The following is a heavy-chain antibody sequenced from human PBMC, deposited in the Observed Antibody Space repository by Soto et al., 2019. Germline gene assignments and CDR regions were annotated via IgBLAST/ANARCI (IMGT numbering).Heavy chain of an antibody. J-gene: IGHJ3*02. Sequence: QVQLQESGPGLVKPSETLSLTCTVSGGSVSSGSYSWSWIRQPPGRGREWLGYIYYSGSTNYNPSLKSRVTISVDTSKNQFSLKLSSVTAADTAVYYCAREVVEMATIRRENAFDIWGQGTMVTVSS. CDR3: AREVVEMATIRRENAFDI. V-gene: IGHV4-61*01. CDR2: IYYSGST. CDR1: GGSVSSGSYS. D-gene: IGHD5-12*01.